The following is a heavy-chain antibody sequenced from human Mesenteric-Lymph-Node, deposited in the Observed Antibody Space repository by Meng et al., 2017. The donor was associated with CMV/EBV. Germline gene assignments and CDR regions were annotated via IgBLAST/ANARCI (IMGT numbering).Heavy chain of an antibody. D-gene: IGHD2-2*01. V-gene: IGHV3-21*01. J-gene: IGHJ6*02. CDR2: IGTSGDI. CDR1: GFTFSSYT. CDR3: ARDLLGYCTSTSCFGMDV. Sequence: GGSLRLSCAASGFTFSSYTMNWVRQAPGKGLEWVSSIGTSGDIYHADSVKGRFAISRDNTKNSLYLQMNSLRAEDTALYYCARDLLGYCTSTSCFGMDVWGQGTTVTVSS.